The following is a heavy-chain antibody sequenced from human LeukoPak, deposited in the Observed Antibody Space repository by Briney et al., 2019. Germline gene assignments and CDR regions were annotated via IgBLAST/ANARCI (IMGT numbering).Heavy chain of an antibody. V-gene: IGHV4-59*11. CDR1: GGSISSHY. CDR3: ARATTAWDAFDI. D-gene: IGHD1-1*01. Sequence: SETLSLTCTVSGGSISSHYWSWIRQPPGKGLEWMGYIYYSGSTNYNPSLKSRVTISVDTSKNQFSLKLSSVTATDTAVYYCARATTAWDAFDIWGQGTMVTVSS. CDR2: IYYSGST. J-gene: IGHJ3*02.